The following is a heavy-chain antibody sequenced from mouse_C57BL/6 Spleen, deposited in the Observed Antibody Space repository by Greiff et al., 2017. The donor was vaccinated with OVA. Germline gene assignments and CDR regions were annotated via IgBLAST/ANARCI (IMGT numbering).Heavy chain of an antibody. V-gene: IGHV14-1*01. D-gene: IGHD3-2*02. J-gene: IGHJ4*01. Sequence: EVQLQQSGAELVRPGASVKLSCTASGFNIKDYYMHWVKQRPEQGLEWIGRIDPEDGDTEYAPKFQGKATMTADTSSNTAYLQLSSLTSEDTAVYFCTTGSSCYPYAMDYWGQGTSVTVSS. CDR1: GFNIKDYY. CDR2: IDPEDGDT. CDR3: TTGSSCYPYAMDY.